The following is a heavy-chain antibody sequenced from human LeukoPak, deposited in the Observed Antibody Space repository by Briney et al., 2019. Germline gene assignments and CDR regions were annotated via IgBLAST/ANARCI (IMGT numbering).Heavy chain of an antibody. CDR2: IYYSGST. Sequence: SETLSLTCTVSGGSISSSSYYWGWIRQPPGKGLEWIATIYYSGSTNYNPSLKSRVTISVDTSKNQFSLKLSSVTAADTAVYYCARGSPPRLTDYWGQGTLVTVSS. V-gene: IGHV4-39*07. CDR3: ARGSPPRLTDY. CDR1: GGSISSSSYY. J-gene: IGHJ4*02.